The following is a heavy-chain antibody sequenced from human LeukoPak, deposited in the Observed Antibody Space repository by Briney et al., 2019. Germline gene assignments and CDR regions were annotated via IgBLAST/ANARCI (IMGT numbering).Heavy chain of an antibody. CDR1: GYTLTELS. V-gene: IGHV1-24*01. Sequence: ASVKVSCKVSGYTLTELSMHWVRQAPGKGLEWRGGFDPEYGETIYAQKFQGRVTMTEDTSTDTAYMELSSLRSEDTAVYYCATRYYYDSSGYYPDAFDIWGQGTMVTVSS. D-gene: IGHD3-22*01. CDR2: FDPEYGET. CDR3: ATRYYYDSSGYYPDAFDI. J-gene: IGHJ3*02.